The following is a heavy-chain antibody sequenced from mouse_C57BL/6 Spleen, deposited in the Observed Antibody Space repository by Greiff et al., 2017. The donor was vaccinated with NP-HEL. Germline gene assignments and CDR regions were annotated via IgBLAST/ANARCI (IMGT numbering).Heavy chain of an antibody. D-gene: IGHD2-4*01. J-gene: IGHJ2*01. CDR1: GYTFTSYW. CDR3: ARDDCDYYFDY. Sequence: QVQLQQPGAELVKPGASVKMSCKASGYTFTSYWIPWVKQRPGQGLEWIGDIYPGSGSTNYNEKFKSKATLTVDTSSSTAYMPLSSLTAEDSAVYYCARDDCDYYFDYWGQGTTLTVSS. V-gene: IGHV1-55*01. CDR2: IYPGSGST.